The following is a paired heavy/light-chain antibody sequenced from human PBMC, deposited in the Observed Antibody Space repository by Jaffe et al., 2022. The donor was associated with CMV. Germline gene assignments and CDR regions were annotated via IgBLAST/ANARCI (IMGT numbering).Heavy chain of an antibody. V-gene: IGHV3-21*06. CDR2: IGITGSPV. D-gene: IGHD2-21*02. Sequence: EVQLVESGGGLVKPGGSLRLSCAASGFTFSIYNMDWVRQAPGKGPEWVSSIGITGSPVYHADSVKGRFTMSRDNAKNSLYLQMNSLRGEDTAVYYCARVTDGLHYSDVWGKGTTVTVSS. J-gene: IGHJ6*03. CDR1: GFTFSIYN. CDR3: ARVTDGLHYSDV.
Light chain of an antibody. J-gene: IGKJ5*01. V-gene: IGKV1-12*01. CDR2: TAS. CDR3: QQANSFPIT. CDR1: QDISSS. Sequence: DIQMTQSPSSMSASVGDRVTITCRASQDISSSLAWYQQKPGKAPNLLIYTASILQSGVPSRFSGSGSGTDFTLTISSLQSEDFATYYCQQANSFPITFGQGTRLEIK.